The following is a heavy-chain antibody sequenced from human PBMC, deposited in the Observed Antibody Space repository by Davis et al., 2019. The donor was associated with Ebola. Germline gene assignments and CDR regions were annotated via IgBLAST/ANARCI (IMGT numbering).Heavy chain of an antibody. V-gene: IGHV3-30*02. Sequence: PGGSLRLSCAASGFTFSIYGMHWVRQAPGKGLEWVAFISYDGSDKYYADSVKGRFTISRDNSKKTLYLQMNSLGAEDTAVYYCAKSGLSFGVVKYHYGMDVWGKGTTVTVSS. CDR1: GFTFSIYG. CDR3: AKSGLSFGVVKYHYGMDV. J-gene: IGHJ6*04. D-gene: IGHD3-3*01. CDR2: ISYDGSDK.